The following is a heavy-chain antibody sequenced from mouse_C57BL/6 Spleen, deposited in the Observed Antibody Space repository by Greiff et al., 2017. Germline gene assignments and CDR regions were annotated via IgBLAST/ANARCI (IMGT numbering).Heavy chain of an antibody. CDR1: GYTFTEYT. V-gene: IGHV1-62-2*01. J-gene: IGHJ4*01. D-gene: IGHD2-1*01. CDR3: ARHEGRSFYRRSMDY. Sequence: LQESGAELVKPGASVKLSCKASGYTFTEYTIHWVKQRSGQGLEWIGWFYPGSGSIKYNEKFKDKATLTADKSSSTVYMELSRLTSEDSAVYVCARHEGRSFYRRSMDYWGQGTSGTVSS. CDR2: FYPGSGSI.